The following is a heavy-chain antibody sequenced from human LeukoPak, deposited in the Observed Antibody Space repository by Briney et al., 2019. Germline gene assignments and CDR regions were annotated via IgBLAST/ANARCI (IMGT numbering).Heavy chain of an antibody. D-gene: IGHD3-22*01. Sequence: GGSLRLSCAASGFTFSSYSMNWVRQAPGKGLEWVSSISSSSSYIYYADSVKGRFTISRDNAKNSLYLQMNSLRAEDTAVYYCARVRTSYDSSGYIDYWGQGTLVTVSS. CDR3: ARVRTSYDSSGYIDY. V-gene: IGHV3-21*01. CDR1: GFTFSSYS. CDR2: ISSSSSYI. J-gene: IGHJ4*02.